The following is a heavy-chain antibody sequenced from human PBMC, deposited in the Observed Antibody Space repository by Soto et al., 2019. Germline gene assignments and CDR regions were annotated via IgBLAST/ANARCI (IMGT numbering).Heavy chain of an antibody. CDR2: ISYDGSNK. J-gene: IGHJ3*02. Sequence: GGSLRLSCAASGFTFSSYGMHWVRQAPGKGLEWVAVISYDGSNKYYADSVKGRFTISRDNSKNTLYLQMNSLRAEDTAVYYCATIPRVAVAVAFDIWGQGTMVTVSS. D-gene: IGHD6-19*01. CDR1: GFTFSSYG. V-gene: IGHV3-30*03. CDR3: ATIPRVAVAVAFDI.